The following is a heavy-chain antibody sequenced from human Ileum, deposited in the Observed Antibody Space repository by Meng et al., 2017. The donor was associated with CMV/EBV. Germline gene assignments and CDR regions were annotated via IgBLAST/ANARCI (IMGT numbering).Heavy chain of an antibody. V-gene: IGHV3-23*01. CDR1: GFTFSSYA. Sequence: GESLKISCAASGFTFSSYALSWVRQAPGKGLEWVSAINAGGGTTYYADSVKGRFTISRDNSKNTLYLQMNSLRAEDTAVYFCARALKSGWYANCDVWGQGNTV. D-gene: IGHD6-19*01. J-gene: IGHJ6*01. CDR2: INAGGGTT. CDR3: ARALKSGWYANCDV.